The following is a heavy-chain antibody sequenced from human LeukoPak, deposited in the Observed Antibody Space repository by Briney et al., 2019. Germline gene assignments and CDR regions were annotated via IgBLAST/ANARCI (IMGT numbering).Heavy chain of an antibody. Sequence: PSQTLSLTCAVSGGSISSSNYYWSWIRQPAGQGLEWIGRIYTSGSTNYNPSLKSRVSMSVDTSKNQFSLKLSSVTAADTAVYYCAAQCGGDCYYFFDYWGQGTLVTVSS. CDR2: IYTSGST. CDR3: AAQCGGDCYYFFDY. D-gene: IGHD2-21*01. V-gene: IGHV4-61*02. CDR1: GGSISSSNYY. J-gene: IGHJ4*02.